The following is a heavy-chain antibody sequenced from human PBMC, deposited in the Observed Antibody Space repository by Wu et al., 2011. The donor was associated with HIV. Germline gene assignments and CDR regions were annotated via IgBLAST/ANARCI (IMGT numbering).Heavy chain of an antibody. V-gene: IGHV1-69*14. CDR3: ARARTFGVLYYFDY. CDR2: IIPIFGTA. CDR1: GGTFRYA. D-gene: IGHD3-16*01. J-gene: IGHJ4*02. Sequence: QVQLVQSGAEVKKPGSSVKVSCKASGGTFRYAINWVRQAPGQGLEWMGGIIPIFGTAKYAQKFQGRVTITADKSTSTAYMELSSLTSEDTAVYYCARARTFGVLYYFDYWGQGTLVTVSS.